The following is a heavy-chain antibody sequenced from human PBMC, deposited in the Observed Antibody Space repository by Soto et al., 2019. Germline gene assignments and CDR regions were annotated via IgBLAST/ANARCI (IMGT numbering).Heavy chain of an antibody. J-gene: IGHJ6*02. CDR3: AREKTSYGMDV. CDR1: GYTFTSYD. Sequence: QVQLVQSEAEVKKPGASVKVSCKASGYTFTSYDINWVRKATGQGLEWRGWMNTNSGNTGYAQKFQGRVTMTRNTSISTAYMELSSLRSEDTAVYYCAREKTSYGMDVWGQGTTVTVSS. V-gene: IGHV1-8*01. CDR2: MNTNSGNT.